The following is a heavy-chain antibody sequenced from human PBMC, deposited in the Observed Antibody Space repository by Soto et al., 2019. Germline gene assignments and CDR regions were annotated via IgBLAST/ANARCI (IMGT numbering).Heavy chain of an antibody. CDR1: GGSFSGYY. V-gene: IGHV4-34*01. CDR3: ARGESGKFDY. D-gene: IGHD1-26*01. CDR2: INHSGST. Sequence: TSETLSLTCAVYGGSFSGYYWSWIRQPPGKGLEWIGEINHSGSTNYNPSLKSRVTISVDTSKNQFSLKLSSVTAADTAVYYCARGESGKFDYWGQGTLVTVSS. J-gene: IGHJ4*02.